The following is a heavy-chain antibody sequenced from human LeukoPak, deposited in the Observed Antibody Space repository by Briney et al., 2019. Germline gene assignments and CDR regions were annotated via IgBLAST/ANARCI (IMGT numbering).Heavy chain of an antibody. D-gene: IGHD3-16*01. V-gene: IGHV3-21*01. Sequence: SGGSLRLSCVASGFTFSSYSMNWVRQAPGKGLEWVSCITSDSSYMYYADSVKGRFTISRDNAKNSLCLQMNSLRAEDTAVYYCARLVWGGGCLDAFDMWGQGTMVTVSS. CDR1: GFTFSSYS. J-gene: IGHJ3*02. CDR2: ITSDSSYM. CDR3: ARLVWGGGCLDAFDM.